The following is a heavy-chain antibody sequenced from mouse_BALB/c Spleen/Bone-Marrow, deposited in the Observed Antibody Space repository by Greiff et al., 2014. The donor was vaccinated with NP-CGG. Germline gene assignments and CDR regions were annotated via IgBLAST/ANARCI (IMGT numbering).Heavy chain of an antibody. CDR3: ARNYPFAY. Sequence: VQLKESGAELVEPGASAKLSCTASGFNIKDSYLHWVKQRPEQGLDWIGRIDPAKGNTNYDPKFQGKATITADTSSNTAYLQLSSLTSEDTAVYFCARNYPFAYWGQGTLVTVSA. CDR2: IDPAKGNT. CDR1: GFNIKDSY. J-gene: IGHJ3*01. V-gene: IGHV14-3*02. D-gene: IGHD2-1*01.